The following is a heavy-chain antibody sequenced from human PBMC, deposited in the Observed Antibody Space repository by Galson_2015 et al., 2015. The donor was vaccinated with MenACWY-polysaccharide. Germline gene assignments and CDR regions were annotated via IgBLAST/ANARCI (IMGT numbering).Heavy chain of an antibody. CDR1: GYTFTSYY. CDR3: ARDLPRHSRIPYYYMDV. J-gene: IGHJ6*03. CDR2: INPSGGST. D-gene: IGHD2-15*01. Sequence: SVKVSCKASGYTFTSYYMHWVRQAPGQGLEWMGIINPSGGSTSYAQKFQGRVTMTRDTSTSTVYMELSSLRSEDTAVYYCARDLPRHSRIPYYYMDVWGKGTTVTVSS. V-gene: IGHV1-46*01.